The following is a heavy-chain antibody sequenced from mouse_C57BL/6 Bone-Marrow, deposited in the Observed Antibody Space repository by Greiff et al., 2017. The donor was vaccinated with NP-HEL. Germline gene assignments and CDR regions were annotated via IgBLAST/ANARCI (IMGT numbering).Heavy chain of an antibody. CDR2: INPNYGTT. CDR3: ARGVNYYGNYVGYAMDY. Sequence: EVQLQQSGPELVKPGASVKISCKASGYSFTDYNMNWVKQSNGKSLEWIGVINPNYGTTSYNQKFKGKATLTVDQSSSTAYMQLNSLTSEDSAVYYCARGVNYYGNYVGYAMDYWGQGTSVTVSS. D-gene: IGHD2-1*01. V-gene: IGHV1-39*01. CDR1: GYSFTDYN. J-gene: IGHJ4*01.